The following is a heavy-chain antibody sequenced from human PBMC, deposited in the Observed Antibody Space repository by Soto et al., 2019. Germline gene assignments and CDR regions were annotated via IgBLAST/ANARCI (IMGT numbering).Heavy chain of an antibody. CDR2: IYPGDSDT. D-gene: IGHD6-13*01. CDR1: GYTFTNYW. Sequence: HGESLKISCRVSGYTFTNYWIAWVRQMPGKGLEWMGIIYPGDSDTRYSPSFHGQVTISVDNSINTAYLQWSSLKASDSAMYYCARVWEMATVAACDYWGQGTLVTVSS. V-gene: IGHV5-51*01. J-gene: IGHJ4*02. CDR3: ARVWEMATVAACDY.